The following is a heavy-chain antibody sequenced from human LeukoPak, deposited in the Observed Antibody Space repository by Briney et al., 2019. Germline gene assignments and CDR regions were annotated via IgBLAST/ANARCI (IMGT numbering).Heavy chain of an antibody. V-gene: IGHV4-30-2*01. CDR3: GRGSPRYGVTY. Sequence: SETLSLTCTVSGGSINSAGFSWPWIRQPPGKGLEWIEYIFHSGNTYYSPSLKSRVTVSMDRSKNQFSLRLTSVTAADTAVYFCGRGSPRYGVTYWGQGTLVTVSS. CDR2: IFHSGNT. CDR1: GGSINSAGFS. D-gene: IGHD4-17*01. J-gene: IGHJ4*02.